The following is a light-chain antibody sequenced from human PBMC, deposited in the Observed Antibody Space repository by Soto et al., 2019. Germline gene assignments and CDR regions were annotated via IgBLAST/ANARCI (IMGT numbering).Light chain of an antibody. CDR1: QSVHSR. Sequence: EIVMTQSPAALSVSPGDAATLSCRASQSVHSRLAWYQQKPGQAPRLLIYGASTRASGVPARFRGSGSGTEFTLTISSLQSEDFAVYYCQKYDDWPPWTFGRGTKVEIK. CDR2: GAS. V-gene: IGKV3-15*01. CDR3: QKYDDWPPWT. J-gene: IGKJ1*01.